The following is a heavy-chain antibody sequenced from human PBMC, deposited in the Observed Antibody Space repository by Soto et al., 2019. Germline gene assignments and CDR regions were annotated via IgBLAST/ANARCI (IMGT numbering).Heavy chain of an antibody. CDR1: GGSISSGGYS. CDR2: IYHSGST. CDR3: ARAYGGKSCFDY. J-gene: IGHJ4*02. Sequence: QLQLQESGSGLVKPSQTLSLTCAVSGGSISSGGYSWSWIRQPPGKGLEWIGYIYHSGSTYYNPSLTSRVTISVDRSKDQFSQKLSSVTAADTAVYYCARAYGGKSCFDYWGQGTLVTVSS. D-gene: IGHD4-17*01. V-gene: IGHV4-30-2*01.